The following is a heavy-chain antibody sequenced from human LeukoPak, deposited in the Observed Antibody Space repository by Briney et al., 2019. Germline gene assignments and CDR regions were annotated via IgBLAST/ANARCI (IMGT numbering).Heavy chain of an antibody. Sequence: ASVKVSCKASGYTFTGYYMHWVRQAPGQGLEWMGWMNPNSGNTGYAQKFQGRVTMTRNTSISTVYMELSSLRSEDTAVYYCARGGIAAARGTAFDIWGQGTMVTVSS. CDR1: GYTFTGYY. D-gene: IGHD6-13*01. J-gene: IGHJ3*02. CDR2: MNPNSGNT. V-gene: IGHV1-8*02. CDR3: ARGGIAAARGTAFDI.